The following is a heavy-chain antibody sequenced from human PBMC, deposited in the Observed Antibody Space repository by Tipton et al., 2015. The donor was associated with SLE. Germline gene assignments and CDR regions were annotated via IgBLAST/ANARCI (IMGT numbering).Heavy chain of an antibody. CDR3: ARVDAYCSSISCYRRFSSAMDV. D-gene: IGHD2-2*01. Sequence: QSGPEVKKPGASVKVSCKASGYSFTSYGISWVRQAPGQGLEWMGWISDYNGDTNSAKKFQGRISMTTDISTTTGYLELRSLTSDDTAVYYCARVDAYCSSISCYRRFSSAMDVWGQGTTVIVSS. CDR2: ISDYNGDT. V-gene: IGHV1-18*01. J-gene: IGHJ6*02. CDR1: GYSFTSYG.